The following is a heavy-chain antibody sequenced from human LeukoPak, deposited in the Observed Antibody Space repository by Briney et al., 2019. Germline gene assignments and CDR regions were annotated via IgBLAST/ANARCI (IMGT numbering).Heavy chain of an antibody. D-gene: IGHD3-10*01. J-gene: IGHJ4*02. CDR1: GGSINSHY. Sequence: SDTLSLPCSVSGGSINSHYWSWIRQPPGKRLEWIGYIFNTENTNYNPSLASRVSMSVDTSRAQFFLRLSPVTAADTAIYYCASRPADTTWYGVFDYWSQGTLVTVSS. CDR2: IFNTENT. V-gene: IGHV4-59*07. CDR3: ASRPADTTWYGVFDY.